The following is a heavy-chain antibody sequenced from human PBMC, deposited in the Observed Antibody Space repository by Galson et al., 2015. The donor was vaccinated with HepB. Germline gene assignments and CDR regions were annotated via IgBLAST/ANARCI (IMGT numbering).Heavy chain of an antibody. CDR3: ARDPPAEAATFGY. Sequence: SLRLSCAASGFTFSSYSMNWVRQAPGKGLEWVSSISSSSSYIYYADSVKGRFTISRDNAKNSLYLQMNSLRAEDTAVYYCARDPPAEAATFGYWGQGTLVTVSS. CDR1: GFTFSSYS. J-gene: IGHJ4*02. V-gene: IGHV3-21*01. D-gene: IGHD2-15*01. CDR2: ISSSSSYI.